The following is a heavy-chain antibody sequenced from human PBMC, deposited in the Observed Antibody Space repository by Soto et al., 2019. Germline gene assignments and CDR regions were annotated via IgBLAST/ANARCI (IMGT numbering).Heavy chain of an antibody. V-gene: IGHV3-30*18. J-gene: IGHJ4*02. CDR3: AKEMATHYFDY. CDR2: ISYEGSSQ. D-gene: IGHD5-12*01. Sequence: QVQLVESGGGVVQPGRSLRLSCAASGFTFSNYGMLWVRQAPGKGREWVAIISYEGSSQFYADSVKGRFTISRDNSKNTLYLQMNSLRAEDTTVYYCAKEMATHYFDYWGQGTLVTVSS. CDR1: GFTFSNYG.